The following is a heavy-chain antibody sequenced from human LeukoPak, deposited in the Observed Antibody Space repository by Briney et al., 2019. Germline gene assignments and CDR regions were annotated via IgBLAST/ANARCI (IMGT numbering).Heavy chain of an antibody. CDR1: GGSISNSNYY. J-gene: IGHJ4*02. CDR3: ASRVVPAAFGL. V-gene: IGHV4-39*01. D-gene: IGHD2-2*01. CDR2: IYYSGST. Sequence: KPSETLSLTCTVSGGSISNSNYYWGWIRQPPGKGLEWIGSIYYSGSTYYNPSLKSRVTISVDTSKNQFSLKLTSVTAADTAVYYCASRVVPAAFGLWGQGTLVTVSS.